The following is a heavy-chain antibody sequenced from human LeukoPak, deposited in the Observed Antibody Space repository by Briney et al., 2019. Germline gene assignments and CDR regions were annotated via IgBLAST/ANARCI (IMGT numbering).Heavy chain of an antibody. CDR1: GYTFTGYY. V-gene: IGHV1-2*02. J-gene: IGHJ4*02. Sequence: ASVKVSCKASGYTFTGYYMHWVRQAPGQGLEWMGWINPNSGSTNYAQKFQGRVTMTRDTSISTAYMELSRLRSDDTAVYYCARPRITMVRGSYYFDYWGQGTLVTVSS. D-gene: IGHD3-10*01. CDR2: INPNSGST. CDR3: ARPRITMVRGSYYFDY.